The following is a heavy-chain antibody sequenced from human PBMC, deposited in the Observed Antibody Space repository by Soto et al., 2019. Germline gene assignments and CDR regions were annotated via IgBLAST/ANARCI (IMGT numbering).Heavy chain of an antibody. D-gene: IGHD3-16*01. CDR3: ARAWGYYFDY. CDR1: GGSISSYY. J-gene: IGHJ4*02. V-gene: IGHV4-59*01. CDR2: IYYSGST. Sequence: SVTRSLTCTVAGGSISSYYWSCIRQPPGKGLEWIGYIYYSGSTNYNPSLKSRVTISVDTSKNQFSLKLSSVTAADTAVYYCARAWGYYFDYWGQGTLVTVSS.